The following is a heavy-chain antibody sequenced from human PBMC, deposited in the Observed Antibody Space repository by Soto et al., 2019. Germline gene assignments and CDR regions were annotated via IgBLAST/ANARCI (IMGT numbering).Heavy chain of an antibody. D-gene: IGHD2-21*01. CDR2: IYHSGIT. Sequence: SETRSLTCAVTGAAIARSYWWTSVGQAPGKGLQWIGEIYHSGITNYNPSLRSRVSMSVDKPNNEFSLSLTSVTAADTAVYYCATLPPRIVVVFTEMPTWGQGILVTVS. CDR1: GAAIARSYW. J-gene: IGHJ3*01. V-gene: IGHV4-4*02. CDR3: ATLPPRIVVVFTEMPT.